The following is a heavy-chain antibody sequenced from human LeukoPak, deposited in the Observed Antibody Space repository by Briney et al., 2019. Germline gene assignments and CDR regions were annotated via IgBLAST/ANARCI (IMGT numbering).Heavy chain of an antibody. CDR2: IYYSGST. CDR3: ARVDYGVTPYFDY. V-gene: IGHV4-39*07. D-gene: IGHD4-17*01. Sequence: SETLSLTCTVSGGSISSSSYYWGWIRQPPGRGLEWIGSIYYSGSTYYNPSLKSRVTISVDTSKNQFSLKLSSVTAADTAVYYCARVDYGVTPYFDYWGQGTLVTVSS. J-gene: IGHJ4*02. CDR1: GGSISSSSYY.